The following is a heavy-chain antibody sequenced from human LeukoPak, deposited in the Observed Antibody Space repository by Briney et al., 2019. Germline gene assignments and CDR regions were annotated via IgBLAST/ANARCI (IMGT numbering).Heavy chain of an antibody. Sequence: GGSLRLSCAASGFTFCIFAMHWVRQAPGKGLEWGAVISYDVSNKYYADTVKGRFTISRDNSKNTLYLQMNSLRAEDTAVYYCARDRGYGACEFEEYNWFDPWGQGTLVTVSS. CDR3: ARDRGYGACEFEEYNWFDP. CDR1: GFTFCIFA. D-gene: IGHD3-10*01. J-gene: IGHJ5*02. V-gene: IGHV3-30-3*01. CDR2: ISYDVSNK.